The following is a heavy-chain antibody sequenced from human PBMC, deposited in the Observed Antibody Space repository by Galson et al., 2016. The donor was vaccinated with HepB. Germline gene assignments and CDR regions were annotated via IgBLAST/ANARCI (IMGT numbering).Heavy chain of an antibody. CDR2: ISSSGRTT. Sequence: SLRLSCAASGFTFSDYYMTWIRQAPGKGLEWVAYISSSGRTTYYADSVKGRFTISRDNPKTSLYLQMNSLRVGDTAVYYCARDWTGYSNGGWFDPWGRGTLVTVSS. D-gene: IGHD6-19*01. J-gene: IGHJ5*02. CDR1: GFTFSDYY. CDR3: ARDWTGYSNGGWFDP. V-gene: IGHV3-11*01.